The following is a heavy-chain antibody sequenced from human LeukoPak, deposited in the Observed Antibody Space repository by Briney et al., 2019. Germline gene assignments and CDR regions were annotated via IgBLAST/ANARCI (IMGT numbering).Heavy chain of an antibody. CDR3: ARLGCSGTNCYFPY. CDR2: ISSDGYSI. J-gene: IGHJ4*02. Sequence: PGGSLRLSCAASGFTFSSYWMHWVRQAPGKGLVWLSRISSDGYSISYADSVKGRFTISRDNAKNTLYLQMNSLRAEDTAVYYCARLGCSGTNCYFPYWGQGTLVTVSS. CDR1: GFTFSSYW. V-gene: IGHV3-74*01. D-gene: IGHD2-2*01.